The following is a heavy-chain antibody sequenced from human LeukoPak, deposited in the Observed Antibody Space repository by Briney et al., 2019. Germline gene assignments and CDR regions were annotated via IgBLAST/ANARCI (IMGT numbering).Heavy chain of an antibody. V-gene: IGHV3-33*01. CDR3: ARWDYSAAARQSGDYSMDV. CDR1: GFTFSRFG. J-gene: IGHJ6*02. Sequence: GGSLRLSCAASGFTFSRFGMHWVRQAPGTGLEWVAVIWYDGGNKYYADSVKGRFTISRDNPKNTVYLEMNSLRVEDTAVYYCARWDYSAAARQSGDYSMDVWGQGTTVTVSS. D-gene: IGHD6-6*01. CDR2: IWYDGGNK.